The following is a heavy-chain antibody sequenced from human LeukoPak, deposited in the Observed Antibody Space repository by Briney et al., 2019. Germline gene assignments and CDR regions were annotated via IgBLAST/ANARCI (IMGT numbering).Heavy chain of an antibody. CDR1: GGSISSYY. CDR2: IYYSGST. J-gene: IGHJ3*02. V-gene: IGHV4-59*01. Sequence: PSETLSLTCTVSGGSISSYYWSWIRQPPGKGLEWIGYIYYSGSTNYNPSLKSRVTISVDTSKNQFSLKLSSVTAADTAVYYCARSGRGYSYGYRAFDIWGQGTMVTVSS. CDR3: ARSGRGYSYGYRAFDI. D-gene: IGHD5-18*01.